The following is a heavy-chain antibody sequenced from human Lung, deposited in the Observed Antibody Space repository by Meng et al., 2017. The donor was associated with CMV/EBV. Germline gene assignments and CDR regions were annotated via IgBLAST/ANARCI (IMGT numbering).Heavy chain of an antibody. CDR1: FTGYY. D-gene: IGHD6-19*01. J-gene: IGHJ5*02. Sequence: FTGYYMHWVRQAPGQGLECMGRINPNSGGTNYAQKFQGRVTMTRDTAVSTAYMELSRLRSDDTAVYYCARDPGYSSGWSGGGNWFDPWGQGTLVTVSS. V-gene: IGHV1-2*06. CDR2: INPNSGGT. CDR3: ARDPGYSSGWSGGGNWFDP.